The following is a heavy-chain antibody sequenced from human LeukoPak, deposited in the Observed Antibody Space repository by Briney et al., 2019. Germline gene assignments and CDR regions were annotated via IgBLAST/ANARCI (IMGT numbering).Heavy chain of an antibody. CDR1: GFTFSSYA. Sequence: GESLKISCAASGFTFSSYAMSWVRQAPGKGLEWVSAISGSGGSTYYADSVKGRFTISRDNSKNTLYLQMNSLRAEDTAVYYCAKDKYSSSWNAFDIWGQGTMVTVSS. CDR2: ISGSGGST. D-gene: IGHD6-13*01. V-gene: IGHV3-23*01. CDR3: AKDKYSSSWNAFDI. J-gene: IGHJ3*02.